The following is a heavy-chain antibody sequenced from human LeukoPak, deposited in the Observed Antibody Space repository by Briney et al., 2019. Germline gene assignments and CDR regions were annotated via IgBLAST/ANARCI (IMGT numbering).Heavy chain of an antibody. D-gene: IGHD2-2*01. CDR2: IYTSGIS. CDR3: ARAQFSQLPCPWCDSYMDV. CDR1: GGSITTYS. Sequence: PSETLSLTCTASGGSITTYSWTWIRQPPGKGLEWIGYIYTSGISNYNPSLKSRVTILVDTSKNQVSLKLSSVTAADTAVYYCARAQFSQLPCPWCDSYMDVWGKGTTVTVSS. V-gene: IGHV4-4*09. J-gene: IGHJ6*03.